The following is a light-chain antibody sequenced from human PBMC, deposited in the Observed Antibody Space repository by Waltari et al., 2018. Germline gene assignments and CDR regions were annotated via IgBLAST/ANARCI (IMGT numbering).Light chain of an antibody. Sequence: QSALTQPASVSGSPGQSVTIFCTGTSNDVGGYNSVSWYQEHPGQAPRLIIYDVTYRPSGVSDRFSGSKSRNTASLTISGLQAEDEADYYCTSQSTNNVVLFGGGTKLTV. J-gene: IGLJ2*01. V-gene: IGLV2-14*01. CDR3: TSQSTNNVVL. CDR1: SNDVGGYNS. CDR2: DVT.